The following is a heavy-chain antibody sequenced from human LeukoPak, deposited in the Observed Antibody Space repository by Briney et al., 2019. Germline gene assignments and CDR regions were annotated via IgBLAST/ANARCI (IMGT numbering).Heavy chain of an antibody. J-gene: IGHJ3*02. CDR1: GDSVSSNSAA. V-gene: IGHV6-1*01. CDR2: TYYRSKWYN. Sequence: SQTLSLTCAISGDSVSSNSAAWNSIRHSPSRGLEWLGRTYYRSKWYNDYAVSVKSRITINPDTSKNQFSLQLNSVTPEDTAVYYCARDSRASYSSSWYGGRAAFDIWGQGTMVTVSS. D-gene: IGHD6-13*01. CDR3: ARDSRASYSSSWYGGRAAFDI.